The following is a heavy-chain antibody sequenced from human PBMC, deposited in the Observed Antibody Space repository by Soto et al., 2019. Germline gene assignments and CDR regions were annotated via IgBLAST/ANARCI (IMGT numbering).Heavy chain of an antibody. D-gene: IGHD5-12*01. CDR3: ARHQGGGYNPYDAFDI. CDR1: GYSFTSYW. Sequence: GESLKISCKGSGYSFTSYWIGWVRQMPGKGLEWMGIIYPGDSDTRYSPSFQGQVTISADKSISTAYLQWSSLKASDTAMYYCARHQGGGYNPYDAFDIWGQGTMVTVSS. CDR2: IYPGDSDT. V-gene: IGHV5-51*01. J-gene: IGHJ3*02.